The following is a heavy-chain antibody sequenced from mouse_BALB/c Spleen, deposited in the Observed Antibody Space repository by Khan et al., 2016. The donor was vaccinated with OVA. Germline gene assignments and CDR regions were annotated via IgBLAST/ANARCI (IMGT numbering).Heavy chain of an antibody. D-gene: IGHD2-13*01. CDR2: IYPGDGNT. CDR1: GYGFSNYL. J-gene: IGHJ3*01. CDR3: ARSGDDYFAY. Sequence: VQPQQPGAELVRPGSSVKISCKASGYGFSNYLMNWVKQGPGQGLEWIGQIYPGDGNTNYNGKFKDKATLTVDKSSSTAYMQLSSLTSEDSAVYCCARSGDDYFAYWGQGTLVTVSA. V-gene: IGHV1-80*01.